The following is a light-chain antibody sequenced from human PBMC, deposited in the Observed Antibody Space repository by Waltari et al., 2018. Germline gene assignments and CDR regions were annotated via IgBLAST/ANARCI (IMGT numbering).Light chain of an antibody. CDR1: QRVSSN. CDR3: QQYNNWPRWT. V-gene: IGKV3-15*01. Sequence: EIVMTQSSSTLSVSPGERATLSFRAIQRVSSNLVWYPPKPGQAPRLLIYGASTRATGIPARFSGSGSGTEFTLTISSMQSEDFAVYYCQQYNNWPRWTFGQGTKVEIK. CDR2: GAS. J-gene: IGKJ1*01.